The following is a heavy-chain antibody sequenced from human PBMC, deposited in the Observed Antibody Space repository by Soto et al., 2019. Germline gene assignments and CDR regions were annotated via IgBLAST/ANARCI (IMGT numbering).Heavy chain of an antibody. Sequence: GASVKVSCKASGYTFTSYYMHWVRQAPGQGLEWMGIINPSGGSTSYAQKFQGRVTMTRDTSTSTVYMELSSLRSEDTAVYYCARAPGYYYDSSGYRGTNWFDPWGQGTLVTVSS. V-gene: IGHV1-46*01. CDR1: GYTFTSYY. CDR2: INPSGGST. D-gene: IGHD3-22*01. CDR3: ARAPGYYYDSSGYRGTNWFDP. J-gene: IGHJ5*02.